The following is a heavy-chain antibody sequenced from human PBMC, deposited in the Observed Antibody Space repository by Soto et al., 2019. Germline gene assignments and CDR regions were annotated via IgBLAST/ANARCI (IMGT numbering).Heavy chain of an antibody. J-gene: IGHJ4*02. V-gene: IGHV3-64*01. CDR1: GFTFSSYA. D-gene: IGHD3-10*01. CDR3: ASMVRGVDY. Sequence: ESGGGLVPPGGSLRLSCAASGFTFSSYAMHWVRQAPGKGLEYVSAISSNGGSTYYANSVKGRFTISRDNSKNTLYLQMGSLRAEDMAVYYCASMVRGVDYWGQGTLVTVSS. CDR2: ISSNGGST.